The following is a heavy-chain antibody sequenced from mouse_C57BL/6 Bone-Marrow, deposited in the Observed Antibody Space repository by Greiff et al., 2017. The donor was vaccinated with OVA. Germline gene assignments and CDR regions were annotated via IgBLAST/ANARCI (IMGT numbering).Heavy chain of an antibody. Sequence: EVKLMESGGDLVKPGGSLKLSCAASGFTFSSYGMSWVRQTPDKRLEWVATISSGGSYTCYPDSVKGRFTISRDNAKNTLYLQMSSLKSEDTAMYYCARGYGSSSWGQGTTLTVSS. D-gene: IGHD1-1*01. CDR3: ARGYGSSS. CDR2: ISSGGSYT. J-gene: IGHJ2*01. V-gene: IGHV5-6*01. CDR1: GFTFSSYG.